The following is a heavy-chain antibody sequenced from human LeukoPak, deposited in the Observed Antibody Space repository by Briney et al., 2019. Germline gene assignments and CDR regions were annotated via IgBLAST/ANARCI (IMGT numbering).Heavy chain of an antibody. Sequence: GGSLRLSCAASGFTFSSYEMNWVRQAPGKGLEWVSYISSSGSTIYYADSVKGRFTISRDNARDSLYLQMNSLRDDDTSVYFCARDASALYWGRGTLVTVSS. CDR1: GFTFSSYE. V-gene: IGHV3-48*03. CDR3: ARDASALY. J-gene: IGHJ4*02. CDR2: ISSSGSTI. D-gene: IGHD6-19*01.